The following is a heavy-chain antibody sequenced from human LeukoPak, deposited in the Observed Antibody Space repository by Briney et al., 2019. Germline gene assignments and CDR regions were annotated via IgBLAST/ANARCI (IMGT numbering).Heavy chain of an antibody. CDR3: AKDVGYCSSTTCYKPFDY. CDR1: GFTFSNYA. V-gene: IGHV3-23*01. Sequence: GGSLRLSCAASGFTFSNYAMSWVRQAPGKGLEWVSAFSGSGSSTYYADSVKGRFTISRDNSKNTLYLQMNSLRAEDTAVYYCAKDVGYCSSTTCYKPFDYWGQGTLVTVSS. J-gene: IGHJ4*02. D-gene: IGHD2-2*02. CDR2: FSGSGSST.